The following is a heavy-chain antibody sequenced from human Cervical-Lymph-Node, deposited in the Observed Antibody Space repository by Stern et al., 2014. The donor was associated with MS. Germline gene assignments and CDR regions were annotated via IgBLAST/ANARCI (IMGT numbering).Heavy chain of an antibody. CDR1: GFSLDTSGTR. CDR3: ARSLAGVFDY. V-gene: IGHV2-70*04. J-gene: IGHJ4*02. Sequence: QITLKESGPALVKPTQTLTLTCSYSGFSLDTSGTRVTWIRQPPGKALEWLVGIDWDDEKFYRAPLKTRLTISKDTSKNLVVLTLTNMDPDDTGTYFCARSLAGVFDYWGQGALVFVSS. CDR2: IDWDDEK.